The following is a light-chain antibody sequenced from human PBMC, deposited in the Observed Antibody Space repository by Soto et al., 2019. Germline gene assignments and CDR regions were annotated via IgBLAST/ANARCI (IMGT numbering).Light chain of an antibody. CDR2: DAS. CDR1: QSVSSY. Sequence: EKVLKNSADTLSLYPGERATLSCRASQSVSSYLAWYQQKPGQAPRLLIYDASYRATGIPARFSGSGSGTDFTLTICSLEPEDFAVYCSPQRSNWPLSFAGGTKVDIK. CDR3: PQRSNWPLS. J-gene: IGKJ4*01. V-gene: IGKV3-11*01.